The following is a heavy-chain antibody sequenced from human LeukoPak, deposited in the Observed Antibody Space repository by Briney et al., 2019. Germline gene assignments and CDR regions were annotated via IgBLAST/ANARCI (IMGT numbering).Heavy chain of an antibody. CDR2: INPNSGGT. V-gene: IGHV1-2*02. J-gene: IGHJ4*02. D-gene: IGHD3-9*01. CDR3: ARVSFPPTRDILTGYEFLDY. CDR1: GYTFTGYY. Sequence: ASVKVSCKASGYTFTGYYMHWVRQAPGQGLEWMGWINPNSGGTNYAQKFQGRVTMTRDTSISKAYMELSRLRSDDTAVYYCARVSFPPTRDILTGYEFLDYWGQGTLVTVSS.